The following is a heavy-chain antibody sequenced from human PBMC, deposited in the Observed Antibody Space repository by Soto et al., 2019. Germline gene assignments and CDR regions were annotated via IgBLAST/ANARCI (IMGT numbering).Heavy chain of an antibody. CDR3: ARAFITIFGVVDYGMDV. Sequence: EVQLVESGGGLVKPGGSLRLSCAAYGFNFGSYSMNWVRQAPGKGLEWVSSISSSRRYIYYADSVKGRFTISRDNAKNSLYLQMNSLRVEDTAVYYCARAFITIFGVVDYGMDVWGLGTTVTVSS. V-gene: IGHV3-21*01. D-gene: IGHD3-3*01. CDR2: ISSSRRYI. J-gene: IGHJ6*02. CDR1: GFNFGSYS.